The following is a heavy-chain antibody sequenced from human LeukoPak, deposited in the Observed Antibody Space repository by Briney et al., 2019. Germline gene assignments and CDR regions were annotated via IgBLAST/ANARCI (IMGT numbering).Heavy chain of an antibody. CDR3: ARFTYYYDSSGYPEGYYYYYMDV. D-gene: IGHD3-22*01. J-gene: IGHJ6*03. CDR1: GYSISRGYS. V-gene: IGHV4-38-2*01. Sequence: PSETLSLTCGVSGYSISRGYSWGWIRQPPGKGLEWIGNIYHSESTHYNPSLKSRVTISVDTSKNQFSPKLSSVTAADTAVYYCARFTYYYDSSGYPEGYYYYYMDVWGKGTTVTVSS. CDR2: IYHSEST.